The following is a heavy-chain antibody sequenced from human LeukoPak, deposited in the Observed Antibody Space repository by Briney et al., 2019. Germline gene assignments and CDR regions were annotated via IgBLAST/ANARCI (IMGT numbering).Heavy chain of an antibody. CDR2: INPSGGST. D-gene: IGHD1-26*01. CDR1: GYTFTSYY. Sequence: ASVKVSCKASGYTFTSYYMHWVRQAPGQGLEWMGIINPSGGSTSYAQKFQGRVTMTRDMSTSTVYMELSSLRSEDTAVYYCARALEWELLLDYWGQGTLVTVSS. J-gene: IGHJ4*02. CDR3: ARALEWELLLDY. V-gene: IGHV1-46*01.